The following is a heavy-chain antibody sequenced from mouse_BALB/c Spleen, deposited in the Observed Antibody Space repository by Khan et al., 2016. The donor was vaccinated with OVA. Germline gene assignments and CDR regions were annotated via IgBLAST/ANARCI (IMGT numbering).Heavy chain of an antibody. CDR1: GYSFTGYY. J-gene: IGHJ3*01. D-gene: IGHD2-14*01. Sequence: EVQLQQSGPDLVKPGASVKMSCKASGYSFTGYYMNWVKQSHGKSLECIGLVNPNTGNTNYNQKFKGKAILIVAPSSTPAYMELRSLTSEASAVYYCARGYDFLAYWGQGALVTVSA. CDR2: VNPNTGNT. CDR3: ARGYDFLAY. V-gene: IGHV1-26*01.